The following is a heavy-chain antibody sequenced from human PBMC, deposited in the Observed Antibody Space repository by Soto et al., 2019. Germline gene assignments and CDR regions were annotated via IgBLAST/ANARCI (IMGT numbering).Heavy chain of an antibody. J-gene: IGHJ5*02. CDR3: ARAPGVLYPLDP. CDR1: GYTFTGYY. V-gene: IGHV1-2*02. Sequence: ASVKVSCKTSGYTFTGYYMHWVRQAPGQGLEWMGYINPSTGGTNYAQKFQGRVTLTRDTSITTAYMELTSLKSDDTAVYYCARAPGVLYPLDPWGQGTLLTVSS. CDR2: INPSTGGT. D-gene: IGHD2-8*01.